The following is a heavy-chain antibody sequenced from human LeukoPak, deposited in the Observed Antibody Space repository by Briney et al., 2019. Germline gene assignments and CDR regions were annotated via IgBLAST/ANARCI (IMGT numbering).Heavy chain of an antibody. V-gene: IGHV1-2*02. D-gene: IGHD3-3*01. J-gene: IGHJ4*02. CDR1: GYTFNGYC. Sequence: ASVKVSCQASGYTFNGYCMLLVRQAPGPRLEWMGWINPNSGGTNYAQKFHARVTMTRSTSNSTAYMELRRLRSDDTAVYYCVRNLGTWEVLRGIFYACGGQGTVVTVSS. CDR2: INPNSGGT. CDR3: VRNLGTWEVLRGIFYAC.